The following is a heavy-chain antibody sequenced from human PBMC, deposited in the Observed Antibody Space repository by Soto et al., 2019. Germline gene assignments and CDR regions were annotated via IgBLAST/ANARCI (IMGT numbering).Heavy chain of an antibody. CDR3: AREVAADGTFREDVFDI. Sequence: QVHLVQSGAEVKKSGSSVKVSCKASGGTFSNHAINWVRQAPGQGLEWMGRIIPIFSTTNYAQKFQGRVTFTADESTVTAYMELSSLKHDDTAVYYCAREVAADGTFREDVFDIWGQGTLVTVSS. D-gene: IGHD6-13*01. V-gene: IGHV1-69*12. J-gene: IGHJ3*02. CDR2: IIPIFSTT. CDR1: GGTFSNHA.